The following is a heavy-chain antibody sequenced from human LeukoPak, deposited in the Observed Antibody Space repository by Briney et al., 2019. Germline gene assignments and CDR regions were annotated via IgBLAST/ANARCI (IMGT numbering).Heavy chain of an antibody. D-gene: IGHD2-2*01. J-gene: IGHJ4*02. CDR2: ISSSSNYI. Sequence: GGSLRLSCAASGFTFSNYVMNWVRQAPGKGLEWVSSISSSSNYIYYADSVKGRFTISRDNAKNSLYLQMNSLRAEDTAVYYCARDRSGFVVVPAADLDYWGQGTLVTVSS. CDR3: ARDRSGFVVVPAADLDY. CDR1: GFTFSNYV. V-gene: IGHV3-21*04.